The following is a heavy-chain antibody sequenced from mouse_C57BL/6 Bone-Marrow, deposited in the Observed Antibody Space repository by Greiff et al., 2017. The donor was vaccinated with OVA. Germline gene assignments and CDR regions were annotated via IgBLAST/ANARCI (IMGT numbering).Heavy chain of an antibody. CDR2: INYDGSST. J-gene: IGHJ2*01. V-gene: IGHV5-16*01. CDR1: GFTFSDYY. Sequence: EVQLVESEGGLVQPGSSMKLSCTASGFTFSDYYMAWVRQVPEKGLEWVANINYDGSSTYYLDSLKSRFIISRDNAKNILYLQMSSLKSEDTATYYGARDRGSPLYYFDYWGQGTTLTVSS. D-gene: IGHD3-1*01. CDR3: ARDRGSPLYYFDY.